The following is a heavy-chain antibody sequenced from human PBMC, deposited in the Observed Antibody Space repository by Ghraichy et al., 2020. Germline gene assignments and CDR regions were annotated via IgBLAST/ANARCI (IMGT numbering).Heavy chain of an antibody. V-gene: IGHV3-23*01. CDR1: GFTFSSYA. D-gene: IGHD1-26*01. J-gene: IGHJ6*02. CDR2: ISNSEGST. Sequence: GGSLRLSCAASGFTFSSYAMSWVRQAPGKGLEWVSVISNSEGSTYYADSVKGRFTISRDNSKNTLYLQMNSLRAEDTAVYYCAKILGGSYYFGYYYYYGMDVWGQGTTVAASS. CDR3: AKILGGSYYFGYYYYYGMDV.